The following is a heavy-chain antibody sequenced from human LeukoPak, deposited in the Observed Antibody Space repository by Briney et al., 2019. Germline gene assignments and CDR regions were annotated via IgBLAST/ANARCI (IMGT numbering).Heavy chain of an antibody. J-gene: IGHJ6*02. D-gene: IGHD2-15*01. Sequence: GGSLRLSCAASGLTFSSYWMSWVRQAPGKGLEWVANIKQDGSEKYYVDSVKGRFTISRDNAKNSLYLQMNSLRAEDTAVYYCARDLRGAYYYYYGMDVWGQGTTVTVSS. CDR2: IKQDGSEK. CDR3: ARDLRGAYYYYYGMDV. V-gene: IGHV3-7*03. CDR1: GLTFSSYW.